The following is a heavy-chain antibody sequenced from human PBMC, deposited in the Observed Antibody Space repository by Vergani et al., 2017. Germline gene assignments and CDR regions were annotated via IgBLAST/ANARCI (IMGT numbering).Heavy chain of an antibody. CDR3: ATLLTGGIDY. V-gene: IGHV4-38-2*01. CDR1: GYSISSGYP. CDR2: IDHSGTT. D-gene: IGHD3-16*01. J-gene: IGHJ4*02. Sequence: QVQLQESGPGLVKPSETLSLTFGVSGYSISSGYPWGWTRQPPRKGLEWIGSIDHSGTTSYNASLKSRVTISVDTSKNQCSLELRPVTAADTAVYYCATLLTGGIDYWGQGTLVTVSS.